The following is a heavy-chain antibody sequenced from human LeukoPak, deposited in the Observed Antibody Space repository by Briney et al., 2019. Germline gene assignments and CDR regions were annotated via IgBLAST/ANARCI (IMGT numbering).Heavy chain of an antibody. Sequence: SETLSLTCTVSGGYISSYYWSWIRQPAGKGLEWIGRIYSSGSINYNPSLKSRVTMSVDMPKNQFSLKLSSVTAADTAVYYCARGLKYCSSTSCYRYYYYYYYMDVWGKGTTVTVSS. CDR2: IYSSGSI. CDR1: GGYISSYY. CDR3: ARGLKYCSSTSCYRYYYYYYYMDV. J-gene: IGHJ6*03. D-gene: IGHD2-2*02. V-gene: IGHV4-4*07.